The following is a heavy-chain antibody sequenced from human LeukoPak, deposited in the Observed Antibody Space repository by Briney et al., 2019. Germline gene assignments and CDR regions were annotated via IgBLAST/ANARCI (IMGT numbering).Heavy chain of an antibody. Sequence: GALRLSCAASGFTFSSYWMSWVRQAPGKGLEWVANIKQDGSEKYYVDSVKGRFTISRDNAKNTLYLQMNSLRVEDTAVYYCARDSYTSGFDFWGQGTLVTVSS. J-gene: IGHJ4*02. D-gene: IGHD6-19*01. CDR1: GFTFSSYW. V-gene: IGHV3-7*01. CDR3: ARDSYTSGFDF. CDR2: IKQDGSEK.